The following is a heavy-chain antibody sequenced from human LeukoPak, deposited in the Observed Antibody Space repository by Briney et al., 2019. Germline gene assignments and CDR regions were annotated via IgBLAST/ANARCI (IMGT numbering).Heavy chain of an antibody. CDR3: ARVEDDYGDSYFDY. V-gene: IGHV3-30*04. J-gene: IGHJ4*02. Sequence: GGSLRLSCAASGFTFSSYAMHWVRQAPGKGLEWVAVISYDGSNKYYADSVKGRFPIPRDNSKNTLYLQMNSLRAEDTAVYYCARVEDDYGDSYFDYWGQGTLVTVSS. D-gene: IGHD4-17*01. CDR1: GFTFSSYA. CDR2: ISYDGSNK.